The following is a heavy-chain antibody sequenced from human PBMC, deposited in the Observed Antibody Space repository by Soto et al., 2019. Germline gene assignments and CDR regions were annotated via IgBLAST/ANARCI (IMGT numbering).Heavy chain of an antibody. CDR3: ARIRYYYGSGTLFDY. CDR2: IYYSGST. J-gene: IGHJ4*02. CDR1: GGSISSGGYY. Sequence: SETLSLTCTVSGGSISSGGYYWSWIRQHPGKGLEWIGYIYYSGSTYYNPSLKSRVTISVDTSKNQFSLKLSSVTAADTAVYYCARIRYYYGSGTLFDYWGQGTLVTVSS. D-gene: IGHD3-10*01. V-gene: IGHV4-31*03.